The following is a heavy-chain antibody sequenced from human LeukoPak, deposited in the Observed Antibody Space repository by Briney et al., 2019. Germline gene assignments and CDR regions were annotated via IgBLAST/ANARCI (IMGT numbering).Heavy chain of an antibody. D-gene: IGHD5-18*01. CDR3: ASPNENGGYSYGGRFDY. CDR2: IIPIFGTA. CDR1: GGTFSSYA. J-gene: IGHJ4*02. V-gene: IGHV1-69*13. Sequence: ASVKVSCKAPGGTFSSYAISWVRQAPGQGLEWMGGIIPIFGTANYAQKFQGRVTITADESTSTAYMELSSLRSEDTAVYYCASPNENGGYSYGGRFDYWGQGTPVTVSS.